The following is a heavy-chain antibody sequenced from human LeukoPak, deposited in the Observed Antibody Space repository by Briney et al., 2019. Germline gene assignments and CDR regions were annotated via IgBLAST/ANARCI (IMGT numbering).Heavy chain of an antibody. CDR2: IKRIIDGRTT. CDR1: EFNFDNTW. J-gene: IGHJ4*02. Sequence: PGGSLRLSCAASEFNFDNTWMNWVRQAPGKGREWLGLIKRIIDGRTTDYAAPVEGRFTISRDDSKNTVYLQMSSLKSEDTAVYYCTAQGSHGELLYWGQGILVTVSS. V-gene: IGHV3-15*01. CDR3: TAQGSHGELLY. D-gene: IGHD4-17*01.